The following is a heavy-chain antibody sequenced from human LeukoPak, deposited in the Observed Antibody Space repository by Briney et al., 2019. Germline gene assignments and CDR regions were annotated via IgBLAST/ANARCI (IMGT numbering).Heavy chain of an antibody. V-gene: IGHV1-69*06. Sequence: SVKVSCKASGGTFSSYANSWVRQAPGQGLDWMGGIIPIFGTANYAQKFQGRVTITADKSTSTAYMELSSLRSEDTAVYYCARSGDVFSGILSGYSIDYWGQGTLVTVSS. CDR2: IIPIFGTA. CDR1: GGTFSSYA. D-gene: IGHD3-22*01. J-gene: IGHJ4*02. CDR3: ARSGDVFSGILSGYSIDY.